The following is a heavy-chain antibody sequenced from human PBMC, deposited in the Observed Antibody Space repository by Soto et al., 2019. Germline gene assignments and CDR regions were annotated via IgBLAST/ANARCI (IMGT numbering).Heavy chain of an antibody. CDR2: INSDGSST. J-gene: IGHJ6*02. CDR3: ARGRRVGARGYYYYGMDV. Sequence: GGSLRLSCAASGFTFSSYWMHWVRQAPGKGLVWVSRINSDGSSTSYADSVKGRFTISRDNAKNTLYLQMNSLRAEDTAVYYCARGRRVGARGYYYYGMDVWGQGTTVTVSS. V-gene: IGHV3-74*01. CDR1: GFTFSSYW. D-gene: IGHD1-26*01.